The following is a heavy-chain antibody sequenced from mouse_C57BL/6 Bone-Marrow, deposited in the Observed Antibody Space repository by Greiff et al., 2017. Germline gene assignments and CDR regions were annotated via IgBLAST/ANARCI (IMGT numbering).Heavy chain of an antibody. CDR1: GFTFSNYW. CDR2: IRVKSDNYAT. J-gene: IGHJ3*01. D-gene: IGHD1-1*01. V-gene: IGHV6-3*01. CDR3: TDTVVATTWFAY. Sequence: EVKLQESGGGLVQPGGSMKLSCVASGFTFSNYWMNWVRQSPEKGLEWVAQIRVKSDNYATHYAESVKGRFTISRDDSKSSVYLQMNNLRAEDTGIYYCTDTVVATTWFAYWGQGTLVTVSA.